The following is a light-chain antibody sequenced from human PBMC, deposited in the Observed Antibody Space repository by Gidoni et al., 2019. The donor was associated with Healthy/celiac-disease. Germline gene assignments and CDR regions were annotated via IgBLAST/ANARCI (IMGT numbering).Light chain of an antibody. CDR2: GAS. CDR1: QSVSSSY. CDR3: QQYGSSRT. Sequence: EIVLTQSPGTLSLSPGERATLSCRASQSVSSSYLAWYQQKPGQAPGHLIYGASSRATGIPDRFSGSGSGTDFTLTISRLEPEDFAVYYCQQYGSSRTFGQXTKVEIK. J-gene: IGKJ1*01. V-gene: IGKV3-20*01.